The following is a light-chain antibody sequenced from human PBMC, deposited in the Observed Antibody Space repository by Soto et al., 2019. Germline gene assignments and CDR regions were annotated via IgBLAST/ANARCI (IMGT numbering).Light chain of an antibody. J-gene: IGLJ1*01. Sequence: QSALTQPASVSGSPGQSITISCTGTNSDVGTYNLVSWYQQHPGKAPKVMIYEVSKRPSGVSNRFSGSKSGNTASLTISGLQAEDEADYYCCSYAGSSTYVFGTGTKLTVL. CDR1: NSDVGTYNL. CDR3: CSYAGSSTYV. CDR2: EVS. V-gene: IGLV2-23*02.